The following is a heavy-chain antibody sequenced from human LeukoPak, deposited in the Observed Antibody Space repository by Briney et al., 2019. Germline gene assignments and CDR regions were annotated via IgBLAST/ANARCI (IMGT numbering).Heavy chain of an antibody. Sequence: GGSLRLSCAASGFTVSSNYMSWVRQAPGKGLEWVSVIYSGGSTYYADPVKGRFTISRDNSKNTLYLQMNSLRAEDTAAYYCARDPAAAGFFDIWGQGTMVTVSS. D-gene: IGHD6-13*01. V-gene: IGHV3-53*01. J-gene: IGHJ3*02. CDR2: IYSGGST. CDR1: GFTVSSNY. CDR3: ARDPAAAGFFDI.